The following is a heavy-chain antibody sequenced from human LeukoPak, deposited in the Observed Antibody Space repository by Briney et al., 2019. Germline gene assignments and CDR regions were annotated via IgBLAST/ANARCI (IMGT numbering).Heavy chain of an antibody. V-gene: IGHV3-33*06. J-gene: IGHJ4*02. Sequence: PGGSLRLSCAASGFTFSSYGMHWVRQAPGKGLEWVAVIWYDGNNKYYADSVKGRFTIYRDNSKNTLYLQMNSLRAEDTAVYYCAKDDYGGNSGMDYWGQGTLVTVSS. D-gene: IGHD4-23*01. CDR2: IWYDGNNK. CDR3: AKDDYGGNSGMDY. CDR1: GFTFSSYG.